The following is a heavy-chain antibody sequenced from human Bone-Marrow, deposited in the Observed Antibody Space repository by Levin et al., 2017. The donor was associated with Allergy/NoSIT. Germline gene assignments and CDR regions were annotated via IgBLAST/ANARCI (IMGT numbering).Heavy chain of an antibody. V-gene: IGHV3-30*18. D-gene: IGHD5-12*01. CDR2: ILYDGSNK. CDR3: AKDQNMGGYDEEYYFDY. CDR1: GFTFNSYG. J-gene: IGHJ4*02. Sequence: QTGGSLRLSCAASGFTFNSYGMHWVRQAPGKGLEWVAVILYDGSNKYFADSVKGRFTISRDNSKNTLYLQMNSLRAEDTAVYYCAKDQNMGGYDEEYYFDYWGQGTLVTVSS.